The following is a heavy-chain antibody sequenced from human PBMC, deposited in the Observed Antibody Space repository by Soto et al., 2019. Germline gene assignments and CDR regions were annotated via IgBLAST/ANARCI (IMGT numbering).Heavy chain of an antibody. CDR3: ARGSTAMAPGYGMDV. V-gene: IGHV1-8*01. CDR1: GYTFTSYD. J-gene: IGHJ6*02. CDR2: MNPNSGNT. D-gene: IGHD5-18*01. Sequence: QVQLVQSGAEVKKPGASVKVSCKASGYTFTSYDINWVRQATGQGLEWMGWMNPNSGNTGYAQKCQWRVPMXXNXSXXTAYMELSSLRSEDTAVYYCARGSTAMAPGYGMDVWGQGTTVTVSS.